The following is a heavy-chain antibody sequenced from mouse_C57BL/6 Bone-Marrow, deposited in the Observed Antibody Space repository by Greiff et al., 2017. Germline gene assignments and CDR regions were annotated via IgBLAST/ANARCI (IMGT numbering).Heavy chain of an antibody. Sequence: EVQLQQSGPELVKPGASVKISCKASGYSFTDYNMNWVKQSTGKGLEWIGVINPNYGTTSYNQKFKGKATLTVDQSSSTAYMQLNSLTSEDSAVYDCGGGSWFAYWGKGTLVTVSA. V-gene: IGHV1-39*01. D-gene: IGHD3-1*01. CDR1: GYSFTDYN. CDR2: INPNYGTT. J-gene: IGHJ3*01. CDR3: GGGSWFAY.